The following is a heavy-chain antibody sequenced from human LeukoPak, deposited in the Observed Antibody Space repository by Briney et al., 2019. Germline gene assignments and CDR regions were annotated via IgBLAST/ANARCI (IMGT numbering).Heavy chain of an antibody. CDR3: ARAVVPAAIFDGFDP. CDR2: IIPIFGTA. D-gene: IGHD2-2*02. V-gene: IGHV1-69*13. Sequence: ASVKVSCKASGGTFSSYAISRVRQAPGQGLEWMGGIIPIFGTANYAQKFQGRVTITADESTSTAYMELSSLRSEDTAVYYCARAVVPAAIFDGFDPWGQGTQVTVSS. CDR1: GGTFSSYA. J-gene: IGHJ5*02.